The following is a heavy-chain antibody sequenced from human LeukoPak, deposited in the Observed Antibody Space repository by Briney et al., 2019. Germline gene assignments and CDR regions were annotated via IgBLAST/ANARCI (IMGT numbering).Heavy chain of an antibody. D-gene: IGHD5-12*01. Sequence: ASVKVSCKASGYTFTSYYMHWVRQAPGQGPEWMGIINPSGGSTSYAQKFQGRVTMTRDTSTSTVYMELSSLRSEDTAVYYCARDQPTRGYSGYNFDYWGQGTLVTVSS. CDR3: ARDQPTRGYSGYNFDY. V-gene: IGHV1-46*01. CDR1: GYTFTSYY. J-gene: IGHJ4*02. CDR2: INPSGGST.